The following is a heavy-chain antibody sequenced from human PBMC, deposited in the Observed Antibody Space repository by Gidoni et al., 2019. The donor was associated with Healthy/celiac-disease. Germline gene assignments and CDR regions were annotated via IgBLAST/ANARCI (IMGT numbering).Heavy chain of an antibody. D-gene: IGHD6-19*01. CDR3: ARGREQWLVYYYYGMDV. Sequence: EWVAVISYDGSNKYYADSVKGRFTISRDNSKNTLYLQMNSLRAEDTAVYYCARGREQWLVYYYYGMDVWGQGTTVTVSS. V-gene: IGHV3-30-3*01. J-gene: IGHJ6*02. CDR2: ISYDGSNK.